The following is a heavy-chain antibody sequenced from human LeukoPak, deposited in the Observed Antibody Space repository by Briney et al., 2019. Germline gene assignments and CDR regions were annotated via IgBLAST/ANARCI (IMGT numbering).Heavy chain of an antibody. CDR3: ARSSQVWSPYYFDY. J-gene: IGHJ4*02. CDR2: LYSGGTT. V-gene: IGHV3-66*01. D-gene: IGHD3-10*01. CDR1: GFTVSSDC. Sequence: PGGSLRLSCEASGFTVSSDCMSWVRQAPGKGLEGVSFLYSGGTTHYADSVKGRFIISRDNSKNTLYLQMNSLRAEDTAVYYCARSSQVWSPYYFDYWGQGTLVTVSS.